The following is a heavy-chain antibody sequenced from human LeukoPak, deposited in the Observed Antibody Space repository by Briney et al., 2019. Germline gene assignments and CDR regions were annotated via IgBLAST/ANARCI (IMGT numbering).Heavy chain of an antibody. D-gene: IGHD3-3*01. CDR1: VFTFSSYW. Sequence: GVSLRLFCAASVFTFSSYWMSWVRQAPGKGLEGVANIKQAGSEKYYVDSVKGRFTISRENAKNSLYLQMNRLRAEDTAVYYCARVHDFWKSLDYWGQGTLVTVSP. J-gene: IGHJ4*02. V-gene: IGHV3-7*01. CDR3: ARVHDFWKSLDY. CDR2: IKQAGSEK.